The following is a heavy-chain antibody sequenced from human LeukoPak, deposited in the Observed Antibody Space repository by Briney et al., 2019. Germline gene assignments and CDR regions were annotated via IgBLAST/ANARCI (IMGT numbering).Heavy chain of an antibody. Sequence: SETLSLTCAVYGGSFSDYYWSWIRQPPGKGLEWIGYIYYSGSTNYNPSLKSRVTISVDTSKNQFSLKLSSVTAADTAVYYCARGTYYYDSSGYYYIDYWGQGTLVTVSS. D-gene: IGHD3-22*01. CDR3: ARGTYYYDSSGYYYIDY. CDR2: IYYSGST. V-gene: IGHV4-59*01. J-gene: IGHJ4*02. CDR1: GGSFSDYY.